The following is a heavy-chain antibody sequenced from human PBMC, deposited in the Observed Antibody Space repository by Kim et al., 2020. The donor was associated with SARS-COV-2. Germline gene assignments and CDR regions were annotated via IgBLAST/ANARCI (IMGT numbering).Heavy chain of an antibody. D-gene: IGHD1-26*01. CDR3: ARDRELLTYYFDY. V-gene: IGHV3-21*01. Sequence: GGSLRLSCAASGFTFSSYSMNWVRQAPGKGLEWVSSISSSSSYIYYADSVKGRFTISRDNAKNSLYLQMNSLRAEDTAVYYCARDRELLTYYFDYWGQGTLVTVSS. CDR1: GFTFSSYS. CDR2: ISSSSSYI. J-gene: IGHJ4*02.